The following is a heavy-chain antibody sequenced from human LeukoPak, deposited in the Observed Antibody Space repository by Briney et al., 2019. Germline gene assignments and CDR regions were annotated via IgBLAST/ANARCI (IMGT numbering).Heavy chain of an antibody. D-gene: IGHD4-17*01. CDR3: ARGIYGDYDWYFDL. V-gene: IGHV4-4*07. J-gene: IGHJ2*01. CDR2: IYRSGNT. CDR1: DGSISSHS. Sequence: SETLSLTCSVSDGSISSHSWSWIRQPAEKGLEWIGRIYRSGNTNYNPSLKTRVTISVDTSKNQFSLKLSSVTAADTAVYYCARGIYGDYDWYFDLWGRGTLVTVSS.